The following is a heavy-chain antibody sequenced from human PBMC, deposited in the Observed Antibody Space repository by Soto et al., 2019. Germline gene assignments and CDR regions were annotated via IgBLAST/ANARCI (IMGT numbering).Heavy chain of an antibody. CDR2: ISGSGGDT. Sequence: EVQLSESGGDLVQPGGSLRLSCAASGFTFSNSAMTWVRQAPGKGLEWVSAISGSGGDTFYTDSVKGRFTISRVNSKNTLYLQMNSLRAEDTAVYYCAKGPYASSWYGFFDYWGQGTLVTVSS. D-gene: IGHD6-13*01. CDR1: GFTFSNSA. CDR3: AKGPYASSWYGFFDY. V-gene: IGHV3-23*01. J-gene: IGHJ4*02.